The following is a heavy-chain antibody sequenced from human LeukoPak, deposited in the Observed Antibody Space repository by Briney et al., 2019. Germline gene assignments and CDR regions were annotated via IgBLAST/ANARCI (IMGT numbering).Heavy chain of an antibody. CDR1: GYTFTSYG. CDR3: ARDGKVAAFSYYYYYYMDV. J-gene: IGHJ6*03. D-gene: IGHD2-15*01. CDR2: ISDYNGNT. Sequence: ASVKVSCKASGYTFTSYGISWVRQAPGQGLEWMGWISDYNGNTNYAQKLQGRVTMTTDTSTSTAYMELRSLRSDDTAVYYCARDGKVAAFSYYYYYYMDVWGKGTTVTVSS. V-gene: IGHV1-18*01.